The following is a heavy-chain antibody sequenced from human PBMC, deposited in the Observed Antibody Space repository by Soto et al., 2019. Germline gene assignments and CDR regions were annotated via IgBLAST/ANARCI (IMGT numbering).Heavy chain of an antibody. CDR3: AKDGCSTTSCYTGNWFDP. Sequence: EVQLLESGGGLVQPGGSLRLSCAASGFTFSSYAMSWVRQAPGKGLEWVSAISGGGGTAYYADSVKGRFTISRDNSKNTLYVQMNSLRAEDTDVYYCAKDGCSTTSCYTGNWFDPWGQGTLVTVSS. J-gene: IGHJ5*02. D-gene: IGHD2-2*02. V-gene: IGHV3-23*01. CDR2: ISGGGGTA. CDR1: GFTFSSYA.